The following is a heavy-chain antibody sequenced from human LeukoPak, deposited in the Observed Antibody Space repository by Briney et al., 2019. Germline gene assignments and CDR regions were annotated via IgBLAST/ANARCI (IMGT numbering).Heavy chain of an antibody. D-gene: IGHD4-23*01. Sequence: VASVKVSCKASGYTFTSYDINWVRQATGQGLEWMGIINPSGGSTTYAQMFQGRVILTRDTSTRTVYMELYSLRSEDTAVYYCAKGGRDYGDSSGTDWGQGTLVTVSS. CDR2: INPSGGST. CDR1: GYTFTSYD. V-gene: IGHV1-46*01. CDR3: AKGGRDYGDSSGTD. J-gene: IGHJ4*02.